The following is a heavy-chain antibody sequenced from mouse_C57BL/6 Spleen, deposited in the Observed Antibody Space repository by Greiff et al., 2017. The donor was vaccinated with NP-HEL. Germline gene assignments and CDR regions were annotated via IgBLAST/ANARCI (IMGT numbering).Heavy chain of an antibody. J-gene: IGHJ4*01. CDR2: ISSGSSTI. CDR3: ARRYGSSYHYYAMDY. CDR1: GFTFSDYG. D-gene: IGHD1-1*01. Sequence: DVKLVESGGGLVKPGGSLKLSCAASGFTFSDYGMHWVRQAPEKGLEWVAYISSGSSTIYYADTVKGRFTISRDNAKNTLFLQMTSLRSEDTAMYYCARRYGSSYHYYAMDYWGQGTSVTVSS. V-gene: IGHV5-17*01.